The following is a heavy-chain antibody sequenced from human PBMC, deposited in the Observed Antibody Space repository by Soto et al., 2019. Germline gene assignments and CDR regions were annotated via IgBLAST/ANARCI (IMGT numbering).Heavy chain of an antibody. V-gene: IGHV4-31*03. CDR2: IYSSGDT. J-gene: IGHJ4*02. D-gene: IGHD3-22*01. CDR1: GGSISSGGSY. CDR3: AIGNPRFDSSGYFSDPYFDS. Sequence: SETLSLTCTVSGGSISSGGSYWSWIRQHPGKGLEWIGYIYSSGDTYYNPSLKSRVTISIDTSKNQFSLKLSSVTAADSAVFYFAIGNPRFDSSGYFSDPYFDSWGQGTLVTVSS.